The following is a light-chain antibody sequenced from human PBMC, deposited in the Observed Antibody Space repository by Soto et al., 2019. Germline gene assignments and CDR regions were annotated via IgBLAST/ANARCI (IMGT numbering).Light chain of an antibody. CDR1: QTISSW. J-gene: IGKJ1*01. CDR3: QQYGSSRWT. Sequence: DIQMTQSPSTLSGSVGDRVTITCRASQTISSWLAWYQQKPGKAPKLLIYKASTLKSGVPSRFSGSGSGTEFTLTISRLEPEDFAVYYCQQYGSSRWTFGQGTKVEIK. V-gene: IGKV1-5*03. CDR2: KAS.